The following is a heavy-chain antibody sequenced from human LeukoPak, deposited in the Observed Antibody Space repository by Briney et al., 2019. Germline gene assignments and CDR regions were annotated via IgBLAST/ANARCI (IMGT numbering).Heavy chain of an antibody. CDR2: ISNSGGST. V-gene: IGHV3-23*01. CDR3: AKGPSSFDY. Sequence: GGSLRLSCAASGFTFSSYGMSWVRQAPGKGLEWVSGISNSGGSTNYADSVKGRFTISRDNSKNTLYLQMNSLRAEDTAVYYCAKGPSSFDYWGQGTLVTVSS. J-gene: IGHJ4*02. CDR1: GFTFSSYG.